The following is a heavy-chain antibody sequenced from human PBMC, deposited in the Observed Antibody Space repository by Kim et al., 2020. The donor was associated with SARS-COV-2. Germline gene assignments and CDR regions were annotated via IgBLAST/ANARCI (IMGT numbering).Heavy chain of an antibody. D-gene: IGHD3-22*01. CDR3: ASRYYYDSSGSSHENDY. CDR1: GGSISSSSYY. V-gene: IGHV4-39*01. CDR2: IYYSGST. Sequence: SETLSLTCTVSGGSISSSSYYWGWIRQPPGKGLEWIGSIYYSGSTYYNPSLKSRVTISVDTSKNQFSLKLSSVTAADTAVYYCASRYYYDSSGSSHENDYWGQGTLVTVSS. J-gene: IGHJ4*02.